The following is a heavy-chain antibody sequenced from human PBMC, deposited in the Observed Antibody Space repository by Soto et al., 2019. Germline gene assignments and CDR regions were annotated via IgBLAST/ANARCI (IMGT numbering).Heavy chain of an antibody. Sequence: PGGSLRLSCAASGFTISDVWLNWVRQAPGKGLEWVGRIKSRIDGGTTDFAAPVKGRFAISRDESQNTVYLEISSLQIEDTAVYYCTTDSHLSTTLVRSDFWGHGTLVTVSS. CDR1: GFTISDVW. V-gene: IGHV3-15*07. J-gene: IGHJ4*01. CDR2: IKSRIDGGTT. D-gene: IGHD2-8*02. CDR3: TTDSHLSTTLVRSDF.